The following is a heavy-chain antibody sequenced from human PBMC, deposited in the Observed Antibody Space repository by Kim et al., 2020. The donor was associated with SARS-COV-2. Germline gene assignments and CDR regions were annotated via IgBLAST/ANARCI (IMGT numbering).Heavy chain of an antibody. V-gene: IGHV1-24*01. D-gene: IGHD1-26*01. J-gene: IGHJ4*02. CDR2: FDPEDGET. Sequence: ASVKVSCKVSGYTLTELSMHWVRQAPGKGLEWMGGFDPEDGETIYAQKFQGRVTMTEDTSTDTAYMELSSLRSEDTAVYYCANGMRAVGATLFDYWGQGTLVTVSS. CDR1: GYTLTELS. CDR3: ANGMRAVGATLFDY.